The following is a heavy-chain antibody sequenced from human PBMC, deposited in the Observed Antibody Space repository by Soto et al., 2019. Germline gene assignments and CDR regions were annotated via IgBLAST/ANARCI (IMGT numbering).Heavy chain of an antibody. V-gene: IGHV3-23*01. Sequence: GALRLSGVAAGCTFSDYRMSLVHKAPGKGPDWVSTVNNAGTSTHYADSVKGRFTISRDNSRTTLYLQMNNLRVDDTAIYYCARDTGGSDEMFDYWNQGAQVTVSS. CDR3: ARDTGGSDEMFDY. D-gene: IGHD5-12*01. CDR1: GCTFSDYR. J-gene: IGHJ4*02. CDR2: VNNAGTST.